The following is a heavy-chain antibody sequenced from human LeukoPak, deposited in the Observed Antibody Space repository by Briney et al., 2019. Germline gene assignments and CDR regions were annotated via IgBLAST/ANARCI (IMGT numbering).Heavy chain of an antibody. Sequence: GGSLRLSCAASGFTFSSYEMNWVRQAPGKGLEWVSYISSSGSTIYYADSVKGRFTISRDNAKNSLYLQMNSLRAEDTAVYYCASLREIVGDYWGQGTLVTVSS. D-gene: IGHD2-15*01. CDR1: GFTFSSYE. CDR3: ASLREIVGDY. CDR2: ISSSGSTI. V-gene: IGHV3-48*03. J-gene: IGHJ4*02.